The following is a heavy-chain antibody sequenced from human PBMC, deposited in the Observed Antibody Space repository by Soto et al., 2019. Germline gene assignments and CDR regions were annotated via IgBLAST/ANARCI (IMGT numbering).Heavy chain of an antibody. CDR3: VHSRCGGDCLQSYSSHYYYGMDV. CDR2: IYWDNDK. D-gene: IGHD2-21*02. CDR1: GFSLNTGGLA. J-gene: IGHJ6*02. V-gene: IGHV2-5*02. Sequence: QITLKESGPTLVKPTQTLTLTCTFSGFSLNTGGLAVGWIRQPPGKALEWLALIYWDNDKRYSPSLRSRLTITKDTANNHVVLTMTNIDPVDAATYYCVHSRCGGDCLQSYSSHYYYGMDVWGQGTTVTVSS.